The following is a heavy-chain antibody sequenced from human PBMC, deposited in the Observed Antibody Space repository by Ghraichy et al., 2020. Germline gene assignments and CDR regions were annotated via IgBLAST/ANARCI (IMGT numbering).Heavy chain of an antibody. V-gene: IGHV4-4*07. J-gene: IGHJ4*02. CDR2: IYTSGST. Sequence: SETLSLTCTVSGGSISSYYWSWIRQPAGKGLEWIGRIYTSGSTNYNPSLKSRVTMSVDTSKNQFSLKLSSVTAADTAVYYCARQVREVRTTSALFDYWGQGTLVPVSS. CDR1: GGSISSYY. CDR3: ARQVREVRTTSALFDY. D-gene: IGHD1-7*01.